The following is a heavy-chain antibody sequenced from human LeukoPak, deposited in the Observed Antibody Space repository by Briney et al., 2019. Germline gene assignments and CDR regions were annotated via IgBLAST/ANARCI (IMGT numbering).Heavy chain of an antibody. CDR2: IYWDDGK. J-gene: IGHJ3*02. D-gene: IGHD3-16*01. CDR1: GFSLSTSGVG. V-gene: IGHV2-5*02. Sequence: ESGPTLVKPTQTLTLTCTFSGFSLSTSGVGVGWIRQPPGKALEWLALIYWDDGKRYSPSLKSRLTITKDTSKNKVVLTMTNMDLVKTATYYCAHRSAAGWGSYDALDIWAKGQWSPSLQ. CDR3: AHRSAAGWGSYDALDI.